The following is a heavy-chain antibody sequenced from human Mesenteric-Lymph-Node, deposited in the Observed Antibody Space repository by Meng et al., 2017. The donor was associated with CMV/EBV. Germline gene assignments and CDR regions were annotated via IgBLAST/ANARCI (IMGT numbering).Heavy chain of an antibody. CDR1: GFTFSSYA. CDR3: ARLKVVGATRGADY. D-gene: IGHD1-26*01. J-gene: IGHJ4*02. Sequence: GESLKISCAASGFTFSSYAMHWVRQAPGKGLEWVAVISYDGRNKYYEDSVKGRFTISRDNSKNTLYLQMNSLRDEDTAVYYCARLKVVGATRGADYWGQGTLVTVSS. CDR2: ISYDGRNK. V-gene: IGHV3-30*04.